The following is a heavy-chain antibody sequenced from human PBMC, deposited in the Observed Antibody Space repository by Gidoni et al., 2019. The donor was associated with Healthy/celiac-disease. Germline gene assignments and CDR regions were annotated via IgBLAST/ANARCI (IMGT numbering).Heavy chain of an antibody. CDR2: ISSSSSYI. J-gene: IGHJ5*02. Sequence: VQLVESGGGLVKPGGSLSLPRAASGFTFCRYSMNWVRQAPGKGLEWVSSISSSSSYIYYADSVKGRFTISRDNAKNSLYLQMNSVRAEDTAVYYCARESDFEVMPDWFDPWGQGTLVTVSS. D-gene: IGHD3-16*01. V-gene: IGHV3-21*01. CDR1: GFTFCRYS. CDR3: ARESDFEVMPDWFDP.